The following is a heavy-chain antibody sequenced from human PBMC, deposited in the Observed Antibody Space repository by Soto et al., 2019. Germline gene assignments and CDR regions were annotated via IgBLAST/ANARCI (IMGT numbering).Heavy chain of an antibody. CDR2: LSRSGGAT. CDR3: AKGEMATIRNSFDP. D-gene: IGHD5-12*01. Sequence: GSLRLSCVTSAFSLTSCSMSWVRQTPGKGLEWVSALSRSGGATYYADSVKGRFTISRDTSTNTLYLQMSNLRAEDTAIYYCAKGEMATIRNSFDPWGQGTLVTVSS. V-gene: IGHV3-23*01. J-gene: IGHJ5*02. CDR1: AFSLTSCS.